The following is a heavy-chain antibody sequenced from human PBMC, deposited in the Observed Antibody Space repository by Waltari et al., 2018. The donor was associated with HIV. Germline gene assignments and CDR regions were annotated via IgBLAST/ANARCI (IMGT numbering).Heavy chain of an antibody. J-gene: IGHJ6*02. CDR2: IGTAGDT. CDR3: VRICKLNCYYYYGMDV. Sequence: EVQLVESGGGLVQPGGSLRPSCAASGFTFSNTDLHWVRQATGKGLEWVSGIGTAGDTYYPGSVKGRFTISRENAKNSLHLQMNSLRAGDTAVYYCVRICKLNCYYYYGMDVWGQGTTVTVSS. D-gene: IGHD1-1*01. CDR1: GFTFSNTD. V-gene: IGHV3-13*01.